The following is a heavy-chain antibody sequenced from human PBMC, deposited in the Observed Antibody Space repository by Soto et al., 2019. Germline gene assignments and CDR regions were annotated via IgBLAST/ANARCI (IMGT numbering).Heavy chain of an antibody. D-gene: IGHD5-12*01. J-gene: IGHJ5*02. Sequence: ASVKVSCKASRITFSTYAIHLVRQAPGQSLEWMGWINTGNGNTRYSQNFQGRVTLTRDTSASTAYMDLSSLRSEDTSIYYCARAISGYVTWGQGTLVTVSS. CDR3: ARAISGYVT. CDR1: RITFSTYA. V-gene: IGHV1-3*04. CDR2: INTGNGNT.